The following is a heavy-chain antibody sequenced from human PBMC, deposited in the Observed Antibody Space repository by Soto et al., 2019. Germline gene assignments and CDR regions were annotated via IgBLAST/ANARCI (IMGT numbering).Heavy chain of an antibody. CDR1: GCALSNYA. D-gene: IGHD4-17*01. V-gene: IGHV3-23*01. CDR3: AKARMTTVTREAFDI. J-gene: IGHJ3*02. CDR2: ISGSGGGT. Sequence: EVQLLESGGGLVQPGGSLRLSCAASGCALSNYAMTWVRQAPGKGLEWVSAISGSGGGTFYADSVKGRFTISRDNSKNTLYLQMNSLTAEDTAVYYCAKARMTTVTREAFDIWGQGTMVTVSS.